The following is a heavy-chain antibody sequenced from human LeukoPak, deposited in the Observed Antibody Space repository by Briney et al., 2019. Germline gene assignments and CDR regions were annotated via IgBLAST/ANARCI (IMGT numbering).Heavy chain of an antibody. J-gene: IGHJ4*02. Sequence: GGSLRLSCAASGFTFSSYSMNRVRQAPGNGLKSVSSISSSSSYIYYADSVKGRFTISRDNAKNSLYLQMNSLRAEDTAVYYCARDFGYCSSTSCYRPYYFDYWGQGTLVTVSS. CDR1: GFTFSSYS. D-gene: IGHD2-2*01. CDR2: ISSSSSYI. V-gene: IGHV3-21*01. CDR3: ARDFGYCSSTSCYRPYYFDY.